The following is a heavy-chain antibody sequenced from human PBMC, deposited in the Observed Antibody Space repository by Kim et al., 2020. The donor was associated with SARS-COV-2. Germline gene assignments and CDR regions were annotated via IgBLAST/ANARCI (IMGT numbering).Heavy chain of an antibody. V-gene: IGHV3-21*01. Sequence: ADAVTSRSTIARHDAKISLFLQMNSLRPEDTAVYYCARESRSGSSTPFDYWGQGTLVTVSS. J-gene: IGHJ4*02. D-gene: IGHD6-6*01. CDR3: ARESRSGSSTPFDY.